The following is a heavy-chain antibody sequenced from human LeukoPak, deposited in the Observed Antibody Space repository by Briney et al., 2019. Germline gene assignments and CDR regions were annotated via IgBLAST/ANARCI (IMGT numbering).Heavy chain of an antibody. J-gene: IGHJ6*03. Sequence: SETLSLTCSVSGGSISSYYWSWIRQPPGKGLEWIGYMYNSGSANYNPSLKSRVTISVDTSKNQFSLKLSSVTAADTAVYYCARDGYSYGHEYYMDVWGKGTTVTISS. CDR1: GGSISSYY. D-gene: IGHD5-18*01. CDR2: MYNSGSA. CDR3: ARDGYSYGHEYYMDV. V-gene: IGHV4-59*13.